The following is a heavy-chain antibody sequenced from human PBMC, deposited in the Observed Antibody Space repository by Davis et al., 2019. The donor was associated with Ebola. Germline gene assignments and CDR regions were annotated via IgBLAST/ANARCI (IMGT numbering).Heavy chain of an antibody. D-gene: IGHD4-17*01. CDR1: GFTFSSYW. CDR3: AKDDPTTVDY. J-gene: IGHJ4*02. V-gene: IGHV3-7*04. CDR2: IKQDGSEK. Sequence: GGSLRLSCAASGFTFSSYWMSWVRQAPGKGLEWVANIKQDGSEKYYVDSVKGRFTISRDNSKNTLYLEMNSLRPEDTAVYYCAKDDPTTVDYWGQGTLVTVSS.